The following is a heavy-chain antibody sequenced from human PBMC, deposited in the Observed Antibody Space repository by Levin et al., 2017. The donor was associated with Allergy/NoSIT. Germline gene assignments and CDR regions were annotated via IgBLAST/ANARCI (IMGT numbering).Heavy chain of an antibody. Sequence: ASVKVSCAASGFTFSSYAMSWVRQAPGKGLEWVSAITSGGSTYYADSVKGRFTISRDNSKNTLYLQMNSLRAEETAAYYCAKVKKVFTMPTGPLDYWGQGTLVTVSS. J-gene: IGHJ4*02. CDR2: ITSGGST. CDR3: AKVKKVFTMPTGPLDY. V-gene: IGHV3-23*01. D-gene: IGHD5/OR15-5a*01. CDR1: GFTFSSYA.